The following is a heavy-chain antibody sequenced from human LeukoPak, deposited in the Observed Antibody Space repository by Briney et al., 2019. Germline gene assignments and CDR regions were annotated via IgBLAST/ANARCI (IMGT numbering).Heavy chain of an antibody. D-gene: IGHD2-2*01. Sequence: GGSLRLSCAASGFTFGSYAMHWVRQAPGKGLEWVAVISYDGSNKYYADSVKGRFTISRDNSKNTLYLQMNSLRAEDTAVCYCASPVATPTKCSSTSCFIDYWGQGTLVTVSS. CDR2: ISYDGSNK. CDR3: ASPVATPTKCSSTSCFIDY. V-gene: IGHV3-30-3*01. J-gene: IGHJ4*02. CDR1: GFTFGSYA.